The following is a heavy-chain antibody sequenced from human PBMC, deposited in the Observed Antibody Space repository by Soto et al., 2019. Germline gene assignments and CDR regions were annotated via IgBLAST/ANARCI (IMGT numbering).Heavy chain of an antibody. CDR2: ISGNTGHA. V-gene: IGHV3-23*01. CDR1: GFPFSNYA. Sequence: EVQMLESGGGLVQPGGSLRLSCAASGFPFSNYAMTWVRQAPGKGLEWVSGISGNTGHAYYADSVKDRFTISRDNSKNTLYLQMDSLRAGDTAVYYCAKVPSQYIWGSYLRYYDYWGQGTLVTVSS. D-gene: IGHD3-16*02. CDR3: AKVPSQYIWGSYLRYYDY. J-gene: IGHJ4*02.